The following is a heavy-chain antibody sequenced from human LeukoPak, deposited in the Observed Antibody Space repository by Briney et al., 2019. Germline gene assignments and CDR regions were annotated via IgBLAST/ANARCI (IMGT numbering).Heavy chain of an antibody. CDR1: KFTLKNFG. D-gene: IGHD3-3*01. CDR3: ARDIDFWSGYYFDY. Sequence: PGGSLRLSCEVSKFTLKNFGIHWVRQAPGKGLECVSFIRPEGNYKYYSESVKGRFAVSTDTSKNTLYVQMNSLRAEDTAVYYCARDIDFWSGYYFDYWGQGTLVTVSS. CDR2: IRPEGNYK. J-gene: IGHJ4*02. V-gene: IGHV3-30*02.